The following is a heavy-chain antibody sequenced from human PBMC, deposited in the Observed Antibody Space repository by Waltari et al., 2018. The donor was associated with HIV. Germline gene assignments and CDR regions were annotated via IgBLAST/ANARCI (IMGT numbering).Heavy chain of an antibody. V-gene: IGHV3-33*08. CDR1: GFDFSNFG. CDR2: RWFDSRNK. Sequence: QVQLVESGGGVVQPGRSLRLSCAASGFDFSNFGMHWVRQAPGKGLGWVGVRWFDSRNKYEGDAVKGRFTISRDNSKKTVYLQMNSLRGEDTAVYYCARLTREGYNGGFDYWGQGTLVTVSS. CDR3: ARLTREGYNGGFDY. J-gene: IGHJ4*02. D-gene: IGHD1-1*01.